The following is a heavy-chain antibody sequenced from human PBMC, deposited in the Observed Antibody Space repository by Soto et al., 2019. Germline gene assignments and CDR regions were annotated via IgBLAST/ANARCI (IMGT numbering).Heavy chain of an antibody. D-gene: IGHD1-1*01. V-gene: IGHV3-48*02. Sequence: EVQLVDSGGGLVQPGGPLRLSCAASGFTFSSYSMIWVRQAPGKGLEWVSYISSGSSTIYYADSVKGRFTVSRDNAKNSLYLQMNSLRDEDTAVYYCTRVRQLGLDYWGQGTLVTVSS. CDR3: TRVRQLGLDY. J-gene: IGHJ4*02. CDR2: ISSGSSTI. CDR1: GFTFSSYS.